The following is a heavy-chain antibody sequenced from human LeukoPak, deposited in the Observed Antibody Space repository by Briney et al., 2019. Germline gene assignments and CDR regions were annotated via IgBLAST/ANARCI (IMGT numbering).Heavy chain of an antibody. CDR1: GFTFSDYP. J-gene: IGHJ5*02. Sequence: PGRSLRLSCAASGFTFSDYPMDWVRQSPGKGLEWVAIISPDGSNKYYADSVKGRFTISRDNSKNTLYLQMSGLRAEDTAVYYCARETLGWFDPWGQGTLVTVSS. CDR3: ARETLGWFDP. V-gene: IGHV3-30-3*01. CDR2: ISPDGSNK.